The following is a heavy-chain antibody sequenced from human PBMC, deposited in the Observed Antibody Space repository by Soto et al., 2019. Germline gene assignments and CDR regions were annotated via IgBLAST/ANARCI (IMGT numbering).Heavy chain of an antibody. D-gene: IGHD2-15*01. CDR2: FDPEDGET. CDR3: ATAAPMRAVVATAYYYGMDV. J-gene: IGHJ6*02. CDR1: GYTLTELS. Sequence: ASVKVSCKVSGYTLTELSMHWVRQAPGKGLEWMGGFDPEDGETIYAQKFQGRVTMTEDTSTDTAYMELSSLRSEDTAVYYCATAAPMRAVVATAYYYGMDVWGQGTTVTVSS. V-gene: IGHV1-24*01.